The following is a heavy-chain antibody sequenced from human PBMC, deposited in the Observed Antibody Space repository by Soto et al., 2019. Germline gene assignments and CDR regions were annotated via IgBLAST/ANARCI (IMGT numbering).Heavy chain of an antibody. V-gene: IGHV4-4*02. Sequence: SENLSLTCAVSGGSISSSNWWSWVRQPPGKGLEWIGEIYHSGSTNYNPSLKSRVTISVDKSKNQFSLKLSSVTAADTAVYYCARYDFWSGYPEGNYYYYGMDVWGQGTTVTVSS. CDR1: GGSISSSNW. CDR2: IYHSGST. CDR3: ARYDFWSGYPEGNYYYYGMDV. D-gene: IGHD3-3*01. J-gene: IGHJ6*02.